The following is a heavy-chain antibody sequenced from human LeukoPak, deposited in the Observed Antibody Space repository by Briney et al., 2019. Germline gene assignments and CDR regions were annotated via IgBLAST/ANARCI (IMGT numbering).Heavy chain of an antibody. CDR2: ISYDGSNK. Sequence: LSLTCTVSGGSISGSSYYWGWVRQAPGKGLEWVAVISYDGSNKYYADSVKGRFTISRDNSKNTLYLQMNSLRAEDTAVYYCAKDHKDDSSFDYWGQGTLVTVSS. CDR3: AKDHKDDSSFDY. J-gene: IGHJ4*02. D-gene: IGHD6-13*01. V-gene: IGHV3-30*18. CDR1: GGSISGSSYY.